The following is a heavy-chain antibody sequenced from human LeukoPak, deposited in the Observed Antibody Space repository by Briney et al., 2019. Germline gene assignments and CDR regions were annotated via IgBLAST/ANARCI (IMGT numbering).Heavy chain of an antibody. V-gene: IGHV1-18*01. CDR1: GYTFTSYG. CDR3: ARDRGQQQLAMPFDY. CDR2: ISAYNGNT. J-gene: IGHJ4*02. D-gene: IGHD6-13*01. Sequence: ASVKVSCKASGYTFTSYGISWVRQAPGQGLEWMGWISAYNGNTNYAQKLQGRVTMTTDTSTSTAYMELRSLRSDDTAVYYCARDRGQQQLAMPFDYWGQGTLVTVSS.